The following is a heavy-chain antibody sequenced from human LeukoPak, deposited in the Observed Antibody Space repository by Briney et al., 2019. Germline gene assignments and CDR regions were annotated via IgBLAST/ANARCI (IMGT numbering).Heavy chain of an antibody. CDR1: GVSISSSNSY. Sequence: SETLSLTCTVSGVSISSSNSYWGWIRQPPGKGLEWIGSIYYSGSTYYNPSLKSRVTISVDTSKNQFSLKLSSVTAADTAVYYCAKAWFGEILFEKWGQGTLVTVSS. D-gene: IGHD3-10*01. CDR2: IYYSGST. CDR3: AKAWFGEILFEK. J-gene: IGHJ4*02. V-gene: IGHV4-39*07.